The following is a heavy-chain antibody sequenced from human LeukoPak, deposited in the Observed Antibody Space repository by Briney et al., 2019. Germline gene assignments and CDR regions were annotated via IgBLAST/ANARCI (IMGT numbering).Heavy chain of an antibody. CDR2: IKSKTDGGTT. J-gene: IGHJ4*02. V-gene: IGHV3-15*01. D-gene: IGHD6-19*01. CDR3: ATDHEQWLVPNRY. CDR1: GFTFSIAW. Sequence: PGGSLRLSCAASGFTFSIAWMTWGRQAPGEGLEWVGRIKSKTDGGTTDYAAPVKGRFTISRDDSKNTLYLQMNSLKTEDTAVYYFATDHEQWLVPNRYWGQGTLVTVSS.